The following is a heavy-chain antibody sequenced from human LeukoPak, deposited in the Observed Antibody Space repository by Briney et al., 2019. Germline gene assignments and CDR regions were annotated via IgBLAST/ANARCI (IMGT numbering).Heavy chain of an antibody. Sequence: GGSLRLSCAASGFIFSSYALSWVRQAPGKGLEWVSDISGNSGSTYYADSVKGRFTISRDNSKNTLYLQMNSLRAEDTAVYYCATLPYGQWVYWGQGTLVTVSS. CDR2: ISGNSGST. D-gene: IGHD6-19*01. J-gene: IGHJ4*02. V-gene: IGHV3-23*01. CDR1: GFIFSSYA. CDR3: ATLPYGQWVY.